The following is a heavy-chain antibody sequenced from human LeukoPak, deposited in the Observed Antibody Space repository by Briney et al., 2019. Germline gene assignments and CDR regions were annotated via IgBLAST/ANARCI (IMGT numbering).Heavy chain of an antibody. CDR1: GHTLTQLS. D-gene: IGHD2/OR15-2a*01. CDR2: LDPEDGAP. CDR3: AAVRTSPQDFYDDTASRNPFDY. J-gene: IGHJ4*02. Sequence: ASVRASCKVSGHTLTQLSMHWVRQAAGKGLEWMGGLDPEDGAPNLAQNFKRRISMTEDTSIDTAYLDLTRLTPHDTAVYFCAAVRTSPQDFYDDTASRNPFDYWGQGTLVTVSS. V-gene: IGHV1-24*01.